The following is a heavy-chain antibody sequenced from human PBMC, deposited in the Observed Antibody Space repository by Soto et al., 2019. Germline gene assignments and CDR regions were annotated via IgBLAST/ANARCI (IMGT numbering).Heavy chain of an antibody. CDR3: AREYDCTNGVCYQTFDY. J-gene: IGHJ4*02. Sequence: WSLRLSCAASGFTFSSYSMNWVRQAPGKXLEWVSYISSSSSTIYYADSVKGRFTISRDNAKNSLYLQMNSLRDEDTAVYYCAREYDCTNGVCYQTFDYWGQGTLVTVSS. CDR2: ISSSSSTI. CDR1: GFTFSSYS. D-gene: IGHD2-8*01. V-gene: IGHV3-48*02.